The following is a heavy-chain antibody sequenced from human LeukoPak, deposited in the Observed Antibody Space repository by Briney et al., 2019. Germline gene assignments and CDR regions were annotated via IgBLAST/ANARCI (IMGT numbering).Heavy chain of an antibody. Sequence: SETLSLTCAVYGESFSGYYWSWIRQPPGKGLEWIGEINHSGSTNYNPSLKSRVTISVDTSKNQFSLKLSSVTAADTAVYYCARLGCSGGSCYQKARGYYFDYWGQGTLVTVSS. J-gene: IGHJ4*02. D-gene: IGHD2-15*01. CDR1: GESFSGYY. V-gene: IGHV4-34*01. CDR3: ARLGCSGGSCYQKARGYYFDY. CDR2: INHSGST.